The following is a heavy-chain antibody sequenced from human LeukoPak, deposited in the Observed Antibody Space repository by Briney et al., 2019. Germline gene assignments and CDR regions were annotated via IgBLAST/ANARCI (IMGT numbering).Heavy chain of an antibody. Sequence: GESLKISCKGSGYSFTSYWIGRVRQMPGKGLEWMGIVYPGDSDTRYSPSFQGQVTISADKSISTAYLQWSSLKASDTAMYYCARLGYDSSGYYYHYYYYYMDVWGKGTTVTVSS. CDR1: GYSFTSYW. V-gene: IGHV5-51*01. CDR3: ARLGYDSSGYYYHYYYYYMDV. CDR2: VYPGDSDT. D-gene: IGHD3-22*01. J-gene: IGHJ6*03.